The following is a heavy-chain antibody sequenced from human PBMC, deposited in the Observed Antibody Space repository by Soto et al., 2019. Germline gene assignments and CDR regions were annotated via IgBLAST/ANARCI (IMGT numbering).Heavy chain of an antibody. J-gene: IGHJ4*02. CDR2: IKDGGYT. Sequence: QVQLQQWGAGLLKPSETLSLNCAVNGGSLSGYYWSWIRQPPGKGLEWIGEIKDGGYTNYSPSLKTRAPKSSGPANNPFPLRLNAVTAADQGVYYRAGGQGGVVATHWDQGTLVTVSS. CDR1: GGSLSGYY. D-gene: IGHD5-12*01. CDR3: AGGQGGVVATH. V-gene: IGHV4-34*01.